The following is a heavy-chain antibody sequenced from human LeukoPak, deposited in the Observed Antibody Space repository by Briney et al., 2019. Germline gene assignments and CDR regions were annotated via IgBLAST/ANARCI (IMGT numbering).Heavy chain of an antibody. Sequence: ASVKVSCQASGYTFTSYYMHWVRQAPGQGLEWMGIINPSGGSTSYAQKFQGRVTLTRDTSTSTVYMELSSLRSEDTAVYYCAREIGAALGVGYWGQGTLVTVSS. V-gene: IGHV1-46*01. CDR2: INPSGGST. D-gene: IGHD6-13*01. CDR3: AREIGAALGVGY. CDR1: GYTFTSYY. J-gene: IGHJ4*02.